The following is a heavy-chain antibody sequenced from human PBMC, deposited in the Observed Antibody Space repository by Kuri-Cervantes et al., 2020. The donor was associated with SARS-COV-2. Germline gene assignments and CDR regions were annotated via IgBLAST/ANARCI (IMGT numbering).Heavy chain of an antibody. CDR2: VYHSGST. D-gene: IGHD2-15*01. CDR3: ARRPGQSVGFDD. V-gene: IGHV4-38-2*02. Sequence: SETLSLTCTVSNYTISSGYYWGWIRQPPGKVLEWIASVYHSGSTSYSPSLKSRVTISVEKSKNQFSLELNSVTAADTATYYCARRPGQSVGFDDWGQGTLVTVSS. CDR1: NYTISSGYY. J-gene: IGHJ4*02.